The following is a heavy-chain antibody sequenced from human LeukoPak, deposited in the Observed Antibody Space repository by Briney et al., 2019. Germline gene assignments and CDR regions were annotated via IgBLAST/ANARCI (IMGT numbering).Heavy chain of an antibody. CDR2: IAWDDDK. CDR3: ARSLPPGYYDSSGSDAFDI. Sequence: SGPTLVNPTQPLTLTCTFSGFSLSTTGICVSWIRQPPGKALEWLARIAWDDDKYYSTSLKTRLTISKDTSKNQVVLTMTNMDPVDTATYYCARSLPPGYYDSSGSDAFDIWGQGTMVTVSS. V-gene: IGHV2-70*11. J-gene: IGHJ3*02. D-gene: IGHD3-22*01. CDR1: GFSLSTTGIC.